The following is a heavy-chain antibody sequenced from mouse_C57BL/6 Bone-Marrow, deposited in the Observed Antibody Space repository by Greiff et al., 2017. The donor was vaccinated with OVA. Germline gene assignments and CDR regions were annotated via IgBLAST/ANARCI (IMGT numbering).Heavy chain of an antibody. D-gene: IGHD4-1*01. CDR2: SRHTANDYTT. CDR3: ARDNWDWYFDV. Sequence: EVQLVESGGGLVQSGRSLRLSCATSGFTFSDFYMEWVRQAPVKGLEWIAASRHTANDYTTKYNASVKGRFIVSRDTSHSILYLQMNALRAEDTAIYYCARDNWDWYFDVWGTGTTVTVSA. J-gene: IGHJ1*03. V-gene: IGHV7-1*01. CDR1: GFTFSDFY.